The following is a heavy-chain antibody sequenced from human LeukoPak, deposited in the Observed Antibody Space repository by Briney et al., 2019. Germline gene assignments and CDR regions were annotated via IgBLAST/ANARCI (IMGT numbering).Heavy chain of an antibody. Sequence: SETLSLTCAVYGGSSNGYYWSWIRQPPGKGLEWIGEVTHNGSTNCNPSLESRLIISVETSKKQFSLKLSSVTAADTAIYYCARGDASGWYYYHYGLDVWGLGTTVTVSS. CDR3: ARGDASGWYYYHYGLDV. CDR2: VTHNGST. CDR1: GGSSNGYY. D-gene: IGHD6-19*01. V-gene: IGHV4-34*01. J-gene: IGHJ6*02.